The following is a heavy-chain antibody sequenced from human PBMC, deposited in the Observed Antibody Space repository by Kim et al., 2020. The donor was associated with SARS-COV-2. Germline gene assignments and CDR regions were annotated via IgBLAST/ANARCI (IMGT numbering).Heavy chain of an antibody. CDR3: ARAARLSHYGGNRVYFDY. D-gene: IGHD4-17*01. CDR2: INHSGST. J-gene: IGHJ4*02. Sequence: SETLSLTCAVYGGSFSGYYWSWIRQPPGKGLGWIGEINHSGSTNYNPSLKSRVTISVDTSKNQFSLKLSSVTAADTAVYYCARAARLSHYGGNRVYFDYWGQGTLVTVSS. CDR1: GGSFSGYY. V-gene: IGHV4-34*01.